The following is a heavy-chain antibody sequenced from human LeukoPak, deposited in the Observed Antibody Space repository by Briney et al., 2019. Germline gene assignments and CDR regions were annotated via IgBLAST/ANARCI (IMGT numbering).Heavy chain of an antibody. D-gene: IGHD6-19*01. J-gene: IGHJ4*02. CDR1: VFTFDGYA. CDR2: ISWNSGSI. Sequence: PGVSLRLSCAASVFTFDGYAMLWVPQAPGKGLEGVSGISWNSGSIGYAESVKGRFTISRDNAKNSLYLQVNSLRAEDMALYYCAKGQGHSSGWYYFDYWGQGTLVTVSS. V-gene: IGHV3-9*03. CDR3: AKGQGHSSGWYYFDY.